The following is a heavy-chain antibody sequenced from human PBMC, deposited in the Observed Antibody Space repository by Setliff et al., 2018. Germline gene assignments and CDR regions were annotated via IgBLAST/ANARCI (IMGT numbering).Heavy chain of an antibody. V-gene: IGHV1-24*01. D-gene: IGHD3-10*01. J-gene: IGHJ3*02. CDR3: ATGGLLWFGELLGGAFDI. CDR1: GYTLTELS. Sequence: ASVKVSCKVSGYTLTELSMHWVRLAPGKGLEWMGGFDPEDGETIYAQKFQGRVTMTEDTSTDTAYMELSSLRSEDTAVYYCATGGLLWFGELLGGAFDIWGQGTMVT. CDR2: FDPEDGET.